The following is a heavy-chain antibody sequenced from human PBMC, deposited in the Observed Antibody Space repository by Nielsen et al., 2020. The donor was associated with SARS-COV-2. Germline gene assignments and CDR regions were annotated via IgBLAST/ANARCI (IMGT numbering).Heavy chain of an antibody. D-gene: IGHD2-15*01. CDR2: INPNSGGT. CDR3: ARPVAAWMGYYFDY. J-gene: IGHJ4*02. CDR1: GYTFTGYY. Sequence: ASVKVSCKASGYTFTGYYMHWVRQAPGQGLEWMGWINPNSGGTNYAQKFQGWVTMTRDTSISTAYMELSRLRSDDTAVYYCARPVAAWMGYYFDYWGQGTLVTVSS. V-gene: IGHV1-2*04.